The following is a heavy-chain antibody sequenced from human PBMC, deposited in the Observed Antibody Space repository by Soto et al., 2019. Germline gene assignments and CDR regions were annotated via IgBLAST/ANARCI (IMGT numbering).Heavy chain of an antibody. Sequence: QVQRQESGPGLVKPSQTLSLTCTVSGGSISSGGYYWSWIRQHPGKGLEWIGYIYYGGSTYYNPSLKSRVTISVDTSKNQFSLKLSSVTAADTAVYYCARSDCSGGSCYSFYYYGMDVWGQGTTVTVSS. CDR2: IYYGGST. CDR1: GGSISSGGYY. V-gene: IGHV4-31*03. D-gene: IGHD2-15*01. J-gene: IGHJ6*02. CDR3: ARSDCSGGSCYSFYYYGMDV.